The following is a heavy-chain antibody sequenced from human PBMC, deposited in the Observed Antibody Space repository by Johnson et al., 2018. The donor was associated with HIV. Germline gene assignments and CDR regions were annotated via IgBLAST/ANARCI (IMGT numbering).Heavy chain of an antibody. CDR3: ARDSGEQRRYAFDI. D-gene: IGHD3-10*01. J-gene: IGHJ3*02. V-gene: IGHV3-30*04. CDR1: GFSFSSYA. CDR2: ISYDGGLK. Sequence: VQLVQSGGGVVQPGRSLRLSCAASGFSFSSYAMHWVRQAPGKGLEWVTVISYDGGLKYYADSVKGRFTIYRDNSKNTLYLQMNRLRAVDTAIYYFARDSGEQRRYAFDIWGQGTMVTVSS.